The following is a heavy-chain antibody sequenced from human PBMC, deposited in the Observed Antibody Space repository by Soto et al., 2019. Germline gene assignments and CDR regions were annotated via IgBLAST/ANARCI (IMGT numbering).Heavy chain of an antibody. Sequence: QVQLVESGGGVVQPGRSLRLSCAASGFTFSSYGMHWVRQAPGKGLEWVAVIWYDGSNKYYADSVKGRFTISRDNSKNTLYLQMNSVRAEDTAVYYCARRPVVTPYYYYGMDVWGQGTTVTVSS. D-gene: IGHD2-21*02. CDR3: ARRPVVTPYYYYGMDV. V-gene: IGHV3-33*01. CDR2: IWYDGSNK. CDR1: GFTFSSYG. J-gene: IGHJ6*02.